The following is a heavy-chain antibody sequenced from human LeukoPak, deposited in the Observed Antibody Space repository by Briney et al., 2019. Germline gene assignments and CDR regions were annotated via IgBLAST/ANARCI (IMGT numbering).Heavy chain of an antibody. CDR2: IYYSGST. CDR3: AREEAYYYDSSGPIDY. V-gene: IGHV4-39*07. D-gene: IGHD3-22*01. J-gene: IGHJ4*02. Sequence: SETLSLTCTVSGGSISSSSYYWGWIRQPPGKGLEWIGSIYYSGSTYYNPSLKSRVTISVDTSKNQFSLKLSSVTAADTAVYYCAREEAYYYDSSGPIDYWGQGTLVTVSS. CDR1: GGSISSSSYY.